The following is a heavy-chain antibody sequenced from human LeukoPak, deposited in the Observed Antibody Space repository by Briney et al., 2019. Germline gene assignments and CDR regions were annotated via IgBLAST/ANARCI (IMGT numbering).Heavy chain of an antibody. CDR1: GFTFSGSA. V-gene: IGHV3-73*01. Sequence: PGGSLRLSCAASGFTFSGSAMHWVRQASGKGLEWVGRIRSKVNNYATAYAASVKGRFTISRDDSKNTAYLQMNSLKTEDTAVYYCLQEYMDVWGKGTTVTVSS. CDR2: IRSKVNNYAT. CDR3: LQEYMDV. J-gene: IGHJ6*03.